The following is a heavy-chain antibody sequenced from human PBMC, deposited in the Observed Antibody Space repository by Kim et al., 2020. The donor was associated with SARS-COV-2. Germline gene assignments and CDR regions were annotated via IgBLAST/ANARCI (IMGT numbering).Heavy chain of an antibody. V-gene: IGHV1-46*03. Sequence: SNAQQFQGGGTMTRDTSTSTVSMELSSLRSEDTAVYYCARGHSSGCSFDYWGQGTLVTVSS. J-gene: IGHJ4*02. D-gene: IGHD6-19*01. CDR3: ARGHSSGCSFDY.